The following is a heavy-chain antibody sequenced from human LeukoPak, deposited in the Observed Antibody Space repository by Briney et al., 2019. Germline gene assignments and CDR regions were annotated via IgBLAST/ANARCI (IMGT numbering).Heavy chain of an antibody. V-gene: IGHV4-59*01. Sequence: SETLSLTCTVSGDSISRYYWHWIRQPPGKGLEWIGFIFQSGITNYNPSLKSRVTISADTSQNQFSLKVNSVTAADTAVYYCARDLYPITFFDAWGQGSLVTVSS. CDR1: GDSISRYY. CDR2: IFQSGIT. D-gene: IGHD1-14*01. J-gene: IGHJ5*02. CDR3: ARDLYPITFFDA.